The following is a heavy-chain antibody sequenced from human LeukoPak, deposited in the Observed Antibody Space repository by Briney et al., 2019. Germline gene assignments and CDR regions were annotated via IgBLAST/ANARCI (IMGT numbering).Heavy chain of an antibody. D-gene: IGHD4-17*01. Sequence: GGSLRLSCTASGFTFSRYGMAWVRQAPGKGLEWVSGVANSAYSTFYADSVKGRFTISRDNSKNTLHLQMNSLRAEDTAVYYCAKVGLPGDYGDYYFDFWGQGTLVTVSS. CDR2: VANSAYST. CDR3: AKVGLPGDYGDYYFDF. J-gene: IGHJ4*02. V-gene: IGHV3-23*01. CDR1: GFTFSRYG.